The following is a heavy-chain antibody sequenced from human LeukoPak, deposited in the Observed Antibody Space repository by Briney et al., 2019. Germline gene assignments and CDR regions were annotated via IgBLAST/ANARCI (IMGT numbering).Heavy chain of an antibody. D-gene: IGHD2-2*01. CDR2: IYYSGST. CDR3: ARYGCSSTSCYQYY. Sequence: SETLSLTCTVSGGSISSYYWSWIRQPPGKGLEWIGYIYYSGSTNYNPSLKSRVTISVDTSKNQFSLKLSSVTAADTAVYYCARYGCSSTSCYQYYWGQGTLVTVSS. J-gene: IGHJ4*02. V-gene: IGHV4-59*01. CDR1: GGSISSYY.